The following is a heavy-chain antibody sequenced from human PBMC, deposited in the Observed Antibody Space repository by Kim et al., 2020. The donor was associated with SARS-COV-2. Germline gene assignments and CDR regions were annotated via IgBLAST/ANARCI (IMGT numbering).Heavy chain of an antibody. Sequence: GGSLRLSCAASGFTFSSHGMHWVRQAPGKGLVWVSRINSDGSTTNYADSVKGRFTISRDNAKNTLYLQMNSLRAEDTAVYYCARRQFISGLYYFDYWGEG. CDR2: INSDGSTT. J-gene: IGHJ4*02. CDR3: ARRQFISGLYYFDY. CDR1: GFTFSSHG. V-gene: IGHV3-74*01. D-gene: IGHD6-19*01.